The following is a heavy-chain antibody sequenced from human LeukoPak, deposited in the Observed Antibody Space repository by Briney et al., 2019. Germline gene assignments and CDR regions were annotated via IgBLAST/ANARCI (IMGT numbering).Heavy chain of an antibody. D-gene: IGHD5-18*01. CDR2: IYPGDSDT. V-gene: IGHV5-51*01. J-gene: IGHJ4*02. CDR1: GYSFTSYW. CDR3: ARQRSDTAMVTPGEFDY. Sequence: GESLKICCKGSGYSFTSYWIGWVRQMPGKGLEWMGIIYPGDSDTRYSPSFQGQVTISADKSISTAYLQWSSLKASDTAMYYCARQRSDTAMVTPGEFDYWGQGTLVTVSS.